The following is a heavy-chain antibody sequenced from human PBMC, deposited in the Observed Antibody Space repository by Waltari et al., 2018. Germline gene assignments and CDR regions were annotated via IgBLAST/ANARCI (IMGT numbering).Heavy chain of an antibody. V-gene: IGHV3-30-3*01. CDR3: ARESGSLARTLDY. D-gene: IGHD2-15*01. Sequence: QVQLVESGGGVVQPGRSLRLSCAASGFTFSSNAMNWVSQSAGKGLEVVSVISYDGSNKYYSDVVNGRFTISRDKSKNTLYLHMNSLRAEDTAVYYCARESGSLARTLDYWGQGTLVTVSS. J-gene: IGHJ4*02. CDR2: ISYDGSNK. CDR1: GFTFSSNA.